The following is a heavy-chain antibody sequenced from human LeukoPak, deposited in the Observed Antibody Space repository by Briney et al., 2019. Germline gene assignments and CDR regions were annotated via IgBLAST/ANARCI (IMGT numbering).Heavy chain of an antibody. CDR3: ARTTRGYAVAGTGDFDY. CDR2: IKQDGSEK. V-gene: IGHV3-7*01. J-gene: IGHJ4*02. D-gene: IGHD6-19*01. CDR1: GFTFSSYW. Sequence: PGGSLRLSCAASGFTFSSYWVSWVRQAPGKELEWVANIKQDGSEKYYVDSVKGRFTISRDNAKNSLYLQMNSLRAEDTAVYYCARTTRGYAVAGTGDFDYWGQGTLVTVSS.